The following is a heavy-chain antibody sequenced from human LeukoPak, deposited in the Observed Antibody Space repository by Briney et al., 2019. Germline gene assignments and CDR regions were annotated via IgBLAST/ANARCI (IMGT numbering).Heavy chain of an antibody. Sequence: PSETLSLTCTVSGGSISSYYRSWIRQPPGKGREWIGEINHSGSTNYNPSLKSRFTISVDTSKNQFSLKLSSVTAAATAVYYCARGRRRGGWSYFAYWGQGTLVTVSS. D-gene: IGHD6-19*01. CDR3: ARGRRRGGWSYFAY. CDR1: GGSISSYY. J-gene: IGHJ4*02. CDR2: INHSGST. V-gene: IGHV4-34*01.